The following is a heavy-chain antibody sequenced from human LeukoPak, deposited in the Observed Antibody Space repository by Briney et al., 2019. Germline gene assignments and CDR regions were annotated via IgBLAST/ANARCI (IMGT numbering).Heavy chain of an antibody. J-gene: IGHJ5*02. D-gene: IGHD2-2*01. CDR2: INHSGST. CDR1: GGSFSGYY. Sequence: SETLSLTCAVYGGSFSGYYWSWIRQPPGKWLEWIGEINHSGSTNYNPSLKSRVTISVDTSKNQFSLKLRSVTAADTAVYYCARGRGRPYCSSTSCSNNWFDPWGQGTLVTVSS. CDR3: ARGRGRPYCSSTSCSNNWFDP. V-gene: IGHV4-34*01.